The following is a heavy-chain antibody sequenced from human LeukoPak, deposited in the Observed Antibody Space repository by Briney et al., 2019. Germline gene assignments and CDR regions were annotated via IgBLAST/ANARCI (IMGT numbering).Heavy chain of an antibody. V-gene: IGHV4-59*08. D-gene: IGHD2-8*01. J-gene: IGHJ6*02. CDR1: GGSISSYY. CDR3: ATGVPAHYYYGMDV. CDR2: IFYSGTT. Sequence: SETLSLTCTVSGGSISSYYWSWIRQPPGKGLEWIGYIFYSGTTKYNPSLKSRVTILVDTSKNQFSLKLSSVTAADTAVYYCATGVPAHYYYGMDVWGQGTTVTVSS.